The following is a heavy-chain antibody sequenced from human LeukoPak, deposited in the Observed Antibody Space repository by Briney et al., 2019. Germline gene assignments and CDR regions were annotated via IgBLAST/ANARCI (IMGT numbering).Heavy chain of an antibody. CDR3: ASHYYYGSGSYYDKWSFDY. Sequence: SETLSLTCTVSGGSISSSSYYWGWIRQPPGKGLEWIGSIYYSGSTYYNPSLKSRVTIPVDTSKNQFSLKLSSVTAADTAVYYCASHYYYGSGSYYDKWSFDYWGQGTLVTVSS. CDR1: GGSISSSSYY. D-gene: IGHD3-10*01. V-gene: IGHV4-39*01. CDR2: IYYSGST. J-gene: IGHJ4*02.